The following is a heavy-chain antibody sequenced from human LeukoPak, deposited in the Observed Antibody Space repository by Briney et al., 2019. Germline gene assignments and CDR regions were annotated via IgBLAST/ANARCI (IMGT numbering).Heavy chain of an antibody. Sequence: ASVKVSCKASGYTFTSYAMNWVRQAPGQGLEWMGWINTNTGNPTYAQGFTGRFVFSLDTSVSTAYLQISSLKAEDTAVYYCARGRITIFGVVIIPVFADFDYWGQGTLVTVSS. CDR3: ARGRITIFGVVIIPVFADFDY. D-gene: IGHD3-3*01. CDR1: GYTFTSYA. J-gene: IGHJ4*02. CDR2: INTNTGNP. V-gene: IGHV7-4-1*02.